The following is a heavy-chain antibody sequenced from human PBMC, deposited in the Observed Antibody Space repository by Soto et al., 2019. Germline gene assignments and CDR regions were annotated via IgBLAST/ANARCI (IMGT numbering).Heavy chain of an antibody. J-gene: IGHJ4*02. Sequence: PGGCLRLSCAASGFTFSSYAMSWVHQAPGKGLEWVSAISGSGGSTYYADSVKGRFTISRDNSKNTLYLQMNSLRAEDTAVYYCAKDLESSGPQMFGYWGQGTLVTVSS. D-gene: IGHD6-19*01. CDR2: ISGSGGST. CDR1: GFTFSSYA. V-gene: IGHV3-23*01. CDR3: AKDLESSGPQMFGY.